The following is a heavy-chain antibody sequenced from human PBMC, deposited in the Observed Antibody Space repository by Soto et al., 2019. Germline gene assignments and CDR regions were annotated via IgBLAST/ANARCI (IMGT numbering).Heavy chain of an antibody. CDR1: GFTFSSYE. CDR2: ISSSGSTI. V-gene: IGHV3-48*03. J-gene: IGHJ6*02. D-gene: IGHD3-3*01. CDR3: ARATSITTFAEAIHTGYYYGLDV. Sequence: GGSLRLSCAASGFTFSSYEMNWVRQAPGKGLEWVSYISSSGSTIYYADSVKGRFTISRDNAKNSLYLQMNSLRAEDTAVYYCARATSITTFAEAIHTGYYYGLDVWGQGTTVTVSS.